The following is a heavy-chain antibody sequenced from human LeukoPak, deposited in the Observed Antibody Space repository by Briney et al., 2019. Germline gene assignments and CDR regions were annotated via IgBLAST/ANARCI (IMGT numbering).Heavy chain of an antibody. D-gene: IGHD2-2*01. CDR3: ARLGYYSSTSCYGPAYYYYYYMDV. CDR1: GGSFSGYY. Sequence: PSETLSLTCAVYGGSFSGYYWSWIRQPPGKGLEWIGEINHSGSTNYNPSLKSRVTISVDTSKNQFSLKLSSVTAADTAVYYCARLGYYSSTSCYGPAYYYYYYMDVWGKGTTVTISS. CDR2: INHSGST. J-gene: IGHJ6*03. V-gene: IGHV4-34*01.